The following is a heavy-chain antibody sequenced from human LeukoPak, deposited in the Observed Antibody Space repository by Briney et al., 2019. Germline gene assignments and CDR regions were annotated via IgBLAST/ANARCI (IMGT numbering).Heavy chain of an antibody. Sequence: TGGSLRLSCAASGFPFSGYGMHWVRQAPGRGLEWMAVAYGDGSSQYYADSVKGRFSISKDISKNTLSLQMNSLRAEDTAVYYCARGSSRGENFDYWGQGTLVTVSS. D-gene: IGHD3-16*01. V-gene: IGHV3-33*01. J-gene: IGHJ4*02. CDR3: ARGSSRGENFDY. CDR1: GFPFSGYG. CDR2: AYGDGSSQ.